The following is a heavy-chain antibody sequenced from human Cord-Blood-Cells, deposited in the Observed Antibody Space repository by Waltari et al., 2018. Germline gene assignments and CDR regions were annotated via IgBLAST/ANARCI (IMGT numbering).Heavy chain of an antibody. CDR3: ARVPYGDYEGDGDY. V-gene: IGHV4-59*01. D-gene: IGHD4-17*01. CDR1: GGSTRRYY. J-gene: IGHJ4*02. CDR2: IYYSGST. Sequence: QVQLQESGPGLVKPSETLSLTCTVSGGSTRRYYWSWIRQPPGKGLEWIGYIYYSGSTNYNPSLKSRVTISVDTSKNQFSLKLSSVTTADTAVYYCARVPYGDYEGDGDYWGQGTLVTVSS.